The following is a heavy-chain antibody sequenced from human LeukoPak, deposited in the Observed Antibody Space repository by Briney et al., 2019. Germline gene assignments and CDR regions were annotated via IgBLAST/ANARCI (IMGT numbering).Heavy chain of an antibody. V-gene: IGHV3-53*01. Sequence: PGGSLRLSCAASGFTFSSYSMNWVRQAPGKGLEWVSVIYSGGSTYYADSVKGRFTISRDNSKNTVYLQMNSLRAEDTAVYYCARDWGQNWFDPWGQGTLVTVSS. CDR1: GFTFSSYS. CDR3: ARDWGQNWFDP. D-gene: IGHD3-16*01. CDR2: IYSGGST. J-gene: IGHJ5*02.